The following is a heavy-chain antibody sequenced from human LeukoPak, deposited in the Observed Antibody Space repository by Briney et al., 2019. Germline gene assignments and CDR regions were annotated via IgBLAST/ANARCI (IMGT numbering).Heavy chain of an antibody. CDR3: ASLSYGRLYCYFDY. J-gene: IGHJ4*02. CDR1: GFTFSSYW. V-gene: IGHV3-7*01. D-gene: IGHD2-8*02. CDR2: IKQDGSEK. Sequence: GASLRLSCAASGFTFSSYWMSWVRQAPGKGLEWVANIKQDGSEKYYVDSVKGRFTISRDNAKNSLYLQMNSLRAEDTAVYYCASLSYGRLYCYFDYWGQGTLVTVSS.